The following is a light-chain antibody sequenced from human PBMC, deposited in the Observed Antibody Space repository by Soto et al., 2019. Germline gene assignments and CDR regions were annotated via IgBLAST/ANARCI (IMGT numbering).Light chain of an antibody. J-gene: IGKJ1*01. Sequence: DIQITQSPSTLSASVGDRVTITCRASQSISIWLAWYQQKPAKAPKRLIYAASSLQSGVPSRFSGSGSGTEFTLTISSLQPEDSATYYCLQHNTYPRTFGQGTKVDIK. CDR2: AAS. CDR3: LQHNTYPRT. CDR1: QSISIW. V-gene: IGKV1-5*01.